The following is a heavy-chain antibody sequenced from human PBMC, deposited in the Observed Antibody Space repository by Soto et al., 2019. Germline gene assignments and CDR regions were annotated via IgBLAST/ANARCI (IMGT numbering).Heavy chain of an antibody. Sequence: SVKVSCKASGYTFTGYYMHWVRQTPGQGLEWMGWINPNSGGTNYAQKFQGRVTMTRDTSISTAYMELSRLRPDDTAVYYCARGPAIYCSGGSCYPIDYWGQGTLVTVSS. D-gene: IGHD2-15*01. V-gene: IGHV1-2*02. J-gene: IGHJ4*02. CDR3: ARGPAIYCSGGSCYPIDY. CDR2: INPNSGGT. CDR1: GYTFTGYY.